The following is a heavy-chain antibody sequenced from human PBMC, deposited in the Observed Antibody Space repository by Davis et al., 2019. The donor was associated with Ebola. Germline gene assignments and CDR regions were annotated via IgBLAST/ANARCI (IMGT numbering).Heavy chain of an antibody. D-gene: IGHD4-11*01. CDR1: GYTFTSYD. CDR2: MNPSSGNT. V-gene: IGHV1-8*01. J-gene: IGHJ4*02. CDR3: AISLHASPSIPFDY. Sequence: ASVKVSCKASGYTFTSYDINWVRQATGQGLEWMGWMNPSSGNTGYAQKFQGRVTMTRNTSISTAYMELSSLRSEDTAVYYCAISLHASPSIPFDYWGQGTLVTVSS.